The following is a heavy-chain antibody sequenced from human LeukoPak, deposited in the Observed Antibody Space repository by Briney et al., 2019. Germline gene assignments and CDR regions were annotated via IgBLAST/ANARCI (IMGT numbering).Heavy chain of an antibody. Sequence: SETLSLTCTVSGGSITSYYWTWIRQPPGKGLEWIGYIYHNSGTTNYNPSLKSRVSISVDTSKDQFSLKLSSVTAADTAVYYCAQKAPYSPAYSQHWGQGTLVTVSS. CDR3: AQKAPYSPAYSQH. D-gene: IGHD2-15*01. CDR2: IYHNSGTT. CDR1: GGSITSYY. J-gene: IGHJ1*01. V-gene: IGHV4-59*01.